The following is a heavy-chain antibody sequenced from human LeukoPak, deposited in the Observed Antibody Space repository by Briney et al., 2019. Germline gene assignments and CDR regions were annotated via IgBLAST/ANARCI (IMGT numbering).Heavy chain of an antibody. Sequence: SGGSLRLSCAASGFTFSSYEMNWVRQAPGKVLEWVSYISSSGSTIYYADSVKGRFTISRDNAKNSLYLQMNSLRAEDTAVYYCARLSAVGGDDYWGQGTLVTASS. D-gene: IGHD3-10*01. CDR2: ISSSGSTI. V-gene: IGHV3-48*03. CDR1: GFTFSSYE. CDR3: ARLSAVGGDDY. J-gene: IGHJ4*02.